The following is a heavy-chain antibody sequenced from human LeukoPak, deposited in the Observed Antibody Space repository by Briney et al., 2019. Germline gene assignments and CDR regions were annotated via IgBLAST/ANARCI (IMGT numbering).Heavy chain of an antibody. CDR2: ISTTGNTI. CDR1: GFIFSGYY. J-gene: IGHJ4*02. Sequence: PGGSLRLSCAASGFIFSGYYMSWIRQARGKGLEWVSYISTTGNTIYYADSVKGRFTISRDNSKNTLYLQMNSLRAEDTAVYYCAKDMEADSGSLSSFDYWGQGTLVTVSS. V-gene: IGHV3-11*01. CDR3: AKDMEADSGSLSSFDY. D-gene: IGHD3-10*01.